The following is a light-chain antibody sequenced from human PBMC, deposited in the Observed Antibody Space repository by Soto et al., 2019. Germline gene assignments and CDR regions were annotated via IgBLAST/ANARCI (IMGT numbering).Light chain of an antibody. CDR1: SSNIGNNY. J-gene: IGLJ2*01. CDR3: GTWDSSLSARV. CDR2: ENN. Sequence: QSVLTQPPSVSAAPGQKVTISCSGSSSNIGNNYVSWYQQLPGTAPKLLIYENNKRPSGIPDRFSGSKSGTSATLGITGLQTGDEADYYCGTWDSSLSARVFGGGIKLTVL. V-gene: IGLV1-51*02.